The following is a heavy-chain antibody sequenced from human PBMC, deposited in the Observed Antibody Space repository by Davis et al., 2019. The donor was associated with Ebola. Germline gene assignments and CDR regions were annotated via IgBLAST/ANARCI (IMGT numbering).Heavy chain of an antibody. CDR1: GFTFSSYA. Sequence: GESLKISCAASGFTFSSYAMHWVRPAPGKGLEWVAVISYDGSNKYYADSVKGRFTISRDNSKNTLYLQMNSLRAEDTAVYYCANSVAAIYYYYGMDVWGQGTTVTVSS. CDR2: ISYDGSNK. J-gene: IGHJ6*02. V-gene: IGHV3-30*04. D-gene: IGHD6-19*01. CDR3: ANSVAAIYYYYGMDV.